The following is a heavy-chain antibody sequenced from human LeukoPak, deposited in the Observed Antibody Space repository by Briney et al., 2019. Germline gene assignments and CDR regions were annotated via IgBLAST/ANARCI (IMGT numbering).Heavy chain of an antibody. CDR2: ISSSSSYT. CDR1: GFTFSDYY. V-gene: IGHV3-11*06. J-gene: IGHJ4*02. D-gene: IGHD4-23*01. Sequence: GGSLRLSCAASGFTFSDYYMSWIRQAPGKGLEWVSYISSSSSYTNYADSVKGRFTISRDNAKNSLYLQMNSLRAEDTAVYYCARVFHHATTVVLAYWGQGTLVTVSS. CDR3: ARVFHHATTVVLAY.